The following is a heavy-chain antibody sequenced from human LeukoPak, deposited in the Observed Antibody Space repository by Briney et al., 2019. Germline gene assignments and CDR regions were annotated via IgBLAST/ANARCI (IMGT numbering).Heavy chain of an antibody. V-gene: IGHV1-2*02. CDR1: GYTFTGYY. CDR2: INPNSGGT. CDR3: ARTNYYGSDPFDP. J-gene: IGHJ5*02. Sequence: ASVKVSCKASGYTFTGYYMHWGRQAPGQGLEWMGWINPNSGGTNYAQKFQGRVTMTRDTSISTAYMELSRLRSDDTAVYYCARTNYYGSDPFDPWGQGTLVTVSS. D-gene: IGHD3-10*01.